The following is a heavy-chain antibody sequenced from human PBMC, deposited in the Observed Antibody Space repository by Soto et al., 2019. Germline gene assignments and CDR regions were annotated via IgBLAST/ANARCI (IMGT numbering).Heavy chain of an antibody. J-gene: IGHJ6*02. Sequence: ASVKVSCKVSGYTLTELSMHWVRQAPGKGLEWMGGFDPEDGETIYAQKFQGRVTMTRDTSISTAYMELSRLRSDDTAVYYCARDRRGNYYYYGMDVWGQGTTVTVSS. CDR3: ARDRRGNYYYYGMDV. D-gene: IGHD3-16*01. CDR2: FDPEDGET. V-gene: IGHV1-24*01. CDR1: GYTLTELS.